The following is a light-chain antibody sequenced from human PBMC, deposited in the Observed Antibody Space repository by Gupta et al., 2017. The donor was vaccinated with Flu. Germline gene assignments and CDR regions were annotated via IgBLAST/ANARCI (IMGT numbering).Light chain of an antibody. CDR2: KAS. Sequence: VGDRVTITCRASQSISSWLAWYQQKPGQAPQLLIYKASSLESGVPSRFSGSGSGTALTLTISGLQPDDFATYYCQQYDGFPTFGQGTKVEIK. CDR3: QQYDGFPT. V-gene: IGKV1-5*03. J-gene: IGKJ1*01. CDR1: QSISSW.